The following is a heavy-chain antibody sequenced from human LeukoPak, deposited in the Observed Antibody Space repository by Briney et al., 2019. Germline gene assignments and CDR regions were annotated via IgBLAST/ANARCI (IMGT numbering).Heavy chain of an antibody. V-gene: IGHV3-30*02. Sequence: GGSLRLSCAASGFTFDSYGMHWVRQAPGKGLEWGALIRYDGSNKYYADSVKGRFTISRDNSKDTLYLQMNSLRAEDTAVYYCAKSSHYGDFDFDYWGQGTLVTVSS. CDR3: AKSSHYGDFDFDY. D-gene: IGHD4-17*01. CDR1: GFTFDSYG. J-gene: IGHJ4*02. CDR2: IRYDGSNK.